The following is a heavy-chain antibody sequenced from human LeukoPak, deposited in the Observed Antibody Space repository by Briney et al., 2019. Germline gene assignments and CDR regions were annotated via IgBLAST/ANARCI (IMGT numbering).Heavy chain of an antibody. V-gene: IGHV3-7*01. CDR3: ARDDCSSISCYHNWFDP. J-gene: IGHJ5*02. CDR2: IKQDGSEK. CDR1: GFTFSSYW. Sequence: GGSMRLSCAASGFTFSSYWMSWVRQAPGKGLEWVANIKQDGSEKYYVDSVKGRFTISRDNAKNSLYLQMNSLRAEDTAVYYCARDDCSSISCYHNWFDPWGQGTLVTVSS. D-gene: IGHD2-2*01.